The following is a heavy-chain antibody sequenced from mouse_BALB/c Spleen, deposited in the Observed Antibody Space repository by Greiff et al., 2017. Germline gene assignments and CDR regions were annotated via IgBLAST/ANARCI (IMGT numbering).Heavy chain of an antibody. CDR2: IYYSGTI. Sequence: EVKLMESGPGLVKPSQTVSLTCTVTGISITTGNYRWSWIRQFPGNKLEWIGYIYYSGTITYNPSLTSRTTITRDTSKNQFFLEMNSLTAEDTATYYCARDLYYRYDGRGFDDWGQGTTLTVSS. CDR3: ARDLYYRYDGRGFDD. CDR1: GISITTGNYR. D-gene: IGHD2-14*01. V-gene: IGHV3-5*02. J-gene: IGHJ2*01.